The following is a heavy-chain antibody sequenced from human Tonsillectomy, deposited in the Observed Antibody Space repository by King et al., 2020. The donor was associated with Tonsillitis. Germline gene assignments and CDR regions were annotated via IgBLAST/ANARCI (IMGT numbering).Heavy chain of an antibody. CDR3: ARAPLRGLYYGMDV. J-gene: IGHJ6*02. D-gene: IGHD4-17*01. CDR2: IGTAGDT. Sequence: VQLVESGGGLVQPGGSLRLSCAASGFTFSSYDMHWVRQATGKGLEWVSAIGTAGDTYYPGSVKGRFTISRENAKNSLYLQMNSLGAGDTAVYYCARAPLRGLYYGMDVWGQGTTVTVSS. V-gene: IGHV3-13*01. CDR1: GFTFSSYD.